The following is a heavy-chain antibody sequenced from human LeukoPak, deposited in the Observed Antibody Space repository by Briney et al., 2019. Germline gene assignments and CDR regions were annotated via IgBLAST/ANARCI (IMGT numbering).Heavy chain of an antibody. CDR1: GGSISSGGYY. CDR3: ARVLWFGETYGMDV. D-gene: IGHD3-10*01. V-gene: IGHV4-31*03. J-gene: IGHJ6*02. CDR2: IYYSGST. Sequence: PSETLSLTCTVSGGSISSGGYYWSWIRQHPGKGLEWIGYIYYSGSTYYNPSLKSRVTISVDTSKNQFSLKLSSVTAADTAVYYCARVLWFGETYGMDVWGQGTTVTVSS.